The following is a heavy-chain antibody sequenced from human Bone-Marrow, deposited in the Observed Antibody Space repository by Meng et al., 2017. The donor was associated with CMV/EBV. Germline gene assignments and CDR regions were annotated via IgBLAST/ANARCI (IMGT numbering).Heavy chain of an antibody. CDR3: ARSRFWSGYHNWFDP. D-gene: IGHD3-3*01. V-gene: IGHV1-18*01. CDR1: RGSFMTYV. Sequence: ASVKVSCKASRGSFMTYVINWVRHAPGQGLEWMGWISAYNGNTNYAQKFQGRVTMTTDTSTSTASMELRSLRFDDTAVYYCARSRFWSGYHNWFDPWGQGTLVTVSS. CDR2: ISAYNGNT. J-gene: IGHJ5*02.